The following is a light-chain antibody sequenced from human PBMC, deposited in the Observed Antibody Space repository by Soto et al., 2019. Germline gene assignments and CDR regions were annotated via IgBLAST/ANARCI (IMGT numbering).Light chain of an antibody. CDR3: QQYNSYS. CDR1: QSVSTW. J-gene: IGKJ1*01. Sequence: DIQMTQSPSTLSASVGDRVTITCRASQSVSTWLAWYQQKPGTATKLLIYHASTLESGVPSRFSGSGSGTQFTLTISSMQPDDFATYYCQQYNSYSFGQGTKVEIK. CDR2: HAS. V-gene: IGKV1-5*01.